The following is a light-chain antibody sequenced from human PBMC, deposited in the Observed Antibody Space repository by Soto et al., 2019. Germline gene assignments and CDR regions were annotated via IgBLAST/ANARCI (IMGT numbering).Light chain of an antibody. V-gene: IGKV3-11*01. CDR2: EAS. CDR1: QSVSTF. Sequence: IVLTQSPATLSLSPGARATLSCRASQSVSTFLAWYQQTPGQAPRLLIYEASNRATGVPARFSGSGSETDFTLTISSLEPEDFAVYYCQQRADWPLTFGGGTKVDIK. CDR3: QQRADWPLT. J-gene: IGKJ4*01.